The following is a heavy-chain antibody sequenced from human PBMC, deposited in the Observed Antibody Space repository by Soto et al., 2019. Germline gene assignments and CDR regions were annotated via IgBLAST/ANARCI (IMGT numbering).Heavy chain of an antibody. CDR2: INAGNGNT. J-gene: IGHJ3*02. Sequence: GASVKVSCKASGYTFTSYAMHWVRQAPGQRLEWMGWINAGNGNTKYSQKFQGRVTITRDTSASTAYMELSSLRSEDTAVYYCARYPDGGTDAFDIWGQGTMVSVSS. V-gene: IGHV1-3*01. CDR1: GYTFTSYA. CDR3: ARYPDGGTDAFDI. D-gene: IGHD2-15*01.